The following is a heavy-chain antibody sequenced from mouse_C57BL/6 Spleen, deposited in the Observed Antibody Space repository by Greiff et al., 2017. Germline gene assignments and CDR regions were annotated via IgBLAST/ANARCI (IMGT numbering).Heavy chain of an antibody. D-gene: IGHD1-1*01. CDR1: GYTFTSYW. V-gene: IGHV1-55*01. CDR3: ARGPNYYGSSHWYFDV. Sequence: QVQLKQPGAELVKPGASVKMSCKASGYTFTSYWITWVKQRPGQGLEWIGDIYPGSGSTNYNEKFKSKATLTVDTSSSTAYMRLSSLTSEDSAVYYCARGPNYYGSSHWYFDVWGTGTTVTVSS. CDR2: IYPGSGST. J-gene: IGHJ1*03.